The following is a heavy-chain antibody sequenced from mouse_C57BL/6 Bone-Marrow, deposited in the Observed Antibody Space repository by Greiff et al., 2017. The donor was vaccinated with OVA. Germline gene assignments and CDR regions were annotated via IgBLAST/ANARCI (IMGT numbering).Heavy chain of an antibody. CDR3: ARYKRRGAVDYCDD. V-gene: IGHV7-3*01. Sequence: EVMLVESGGGLVQPGDSLSLSCAASGFTFTNYYMSWVRQPPGKALEWLAFIRNKPNGSTTEYSASVKGRFTISRDNSQSSLYLQMNALRAEDSATYYCARYKRRGAVDYCDDWGQGTARTVSS. J-gene: IGHJ2*01. CDR2: IRNKPNGSTT. CDR1: GFTFTNYY. D-gene: IGHD3-3*01.